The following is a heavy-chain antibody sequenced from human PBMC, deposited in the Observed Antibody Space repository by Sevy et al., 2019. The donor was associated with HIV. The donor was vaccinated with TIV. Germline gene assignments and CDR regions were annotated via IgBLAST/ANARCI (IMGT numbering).Heavy chain of an antibody. J-gene: IGHJ4*02. Sequence: GGSLRLSCAASGFTFSTHAMHWVRQAPGKGLEWVAIISYDGNIEYYPDSVKGRFTISRDDSKNTLYLQMNSLRSEDTALYYCASDLGYESTGYLSLFDNWGQGTLVTVSS. CDR1: GFTFSTHA. D-gene: IGHD3-22*01. CDR3: ASDLGYESTGYLSLFDN. CDR2: ISYDGNIE. V-gene: IGHV3-30-3*01.